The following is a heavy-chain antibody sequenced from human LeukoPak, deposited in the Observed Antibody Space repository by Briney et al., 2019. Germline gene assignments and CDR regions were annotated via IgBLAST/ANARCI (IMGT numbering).Heavy chain of an antibody. V-gene: IGHV1-18*01. CDR1: GYTFTSYG. CDR2: ISAYNGNT. D-gene: IGHD3-3*01. J-gene: IGHJ6*03. CDR3: ARDLPGIRFLEWLHHHHYYMDV. Sequence: EASVKVSCKASGYTFTSYGISWVRQAPGQGLEWMEWISAYNGNTNYAQKLQGRVTMTTDTFTSTAYMELRSLRSDDTAVYYCARDLPGIRFLEWLHHHHYYMDVWGKGTTVTVSS.